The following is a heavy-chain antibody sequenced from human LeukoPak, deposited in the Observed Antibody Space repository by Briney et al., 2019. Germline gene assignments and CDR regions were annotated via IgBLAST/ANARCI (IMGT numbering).Heavy chain of an antibody. CDR1: GGSISSYY. CDR3: ARVMATVTTGGDYFDY. CDR2: IHTSGST. Sequence: PSGTLSLTCTVSGGSISSYYWTWIRQPAGKGLEWIGRIHTSGSTNHNPSLKSRVTMSVDTSNNQFSLKLSSVTAADTAIYYCARVMATVTTGGDYFDYWGQGTLVTVSS. J-gene: IGHJ4*02. V-gene: IGHV4-4*07. D-gene: IGHD4-11*01.